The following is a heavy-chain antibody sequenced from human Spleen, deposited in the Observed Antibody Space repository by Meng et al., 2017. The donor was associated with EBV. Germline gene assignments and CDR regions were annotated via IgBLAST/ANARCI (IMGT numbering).Heavy chain of an antibody. CDR1: GYTFTRFG. V-gene: IGHV1-18*01. Sequence: QVQQMHAGTEVKKSGASGKVSCEASGYTFTRFGISWVRQAPGQGLEWMGWISGNNGDTTYEQKFQGRVTMTTDTSRSTAYLELKSLRSDDTAVYYCARTYYYDSSGYYGFGYWGQGTLVTVSS. J-gene: IGHJ4*02. CDR3: ARTYYYDSSGYYGFGY. CDR2: ISGNNGDT. D-gene: IGHD3-22*01.